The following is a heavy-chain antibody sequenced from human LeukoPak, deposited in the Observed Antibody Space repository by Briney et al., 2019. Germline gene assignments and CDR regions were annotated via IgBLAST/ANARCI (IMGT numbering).Heavy chain of an antibody. CDR3: ARDCSGGSCRSDAFDI. Sequence: GASVKVSCKASGGTLSSYAISWVRQAPGQGPEWMGGIIPIFGTANYAQKFQGRVTITADESTSTAYMELSSLRSEDTAVYYCARDCSGGSCRSDAFDIWGQGTMVTVSS. CDR1: GGTLSSYA. J-gene: IGHJ3*02. CDR2: IIPIFGTA. D-gene: IGHD2-15*01. V-gene: IGHV1-69*13.